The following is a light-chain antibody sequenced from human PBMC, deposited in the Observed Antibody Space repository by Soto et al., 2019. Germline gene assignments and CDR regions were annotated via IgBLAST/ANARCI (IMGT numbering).Light chain of an antibody. J-gene: IGKJ2*01. V-gene: IGKV2-30*02. CDR1: QSLVHSDGNTY. Sequence: DVVMTQSPLSLPVTLGQPASISCSSGQSLVHSDGNTYLNWLQQRPGQSPRRLIYKVSNRHSGGQVKFSVRRSGDKFTRHSSSGEVVCVGVYSYMRGTHWYPYTFGQRTKLEIK. CDR3: MRGTHWYPYT. CDR2: KVS.